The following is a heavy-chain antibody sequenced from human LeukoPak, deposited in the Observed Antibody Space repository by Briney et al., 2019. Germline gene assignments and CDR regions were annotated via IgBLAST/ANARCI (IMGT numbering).Heavy chain of an antibody. CDR1: GYTFTNYC. J-gene: IGHJ3*02. D-gene: IGHD1-26*01. V-gene: IGHV1-18*01. CDR2: ISPYNGDT. Sequence: ASVKVSCKASGYTFTNYCISWVRHARGQGLEWMGCISPYNGDTNYAQNLQGRVTITTDTSTSTAYMELRSLISDDTAVYYWAKENSGSLRPHGFDIWGQGTMVTVSS. CDR3: AKENSGSLRPHGFDI.